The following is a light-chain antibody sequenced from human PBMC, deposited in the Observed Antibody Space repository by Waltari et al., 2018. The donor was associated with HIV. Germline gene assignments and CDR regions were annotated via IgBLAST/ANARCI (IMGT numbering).Light chain of an antibody. CDR1: QNVSKW. J-gene: IGKJ2*01. V-gene: IGKV1-5*03. CDR2: KTS. Sequence: DIRMTQSPSTLSVSIGDRVSITCRARQNVSKWLAWYHQKPGKAPTLLIHKTSSLNSGVPSRFSGSGSGTDFSLTINGLQSDDFATYYCQQYNSDFYTFGQGTELEIK. CDR3: QQYNSDFYT.